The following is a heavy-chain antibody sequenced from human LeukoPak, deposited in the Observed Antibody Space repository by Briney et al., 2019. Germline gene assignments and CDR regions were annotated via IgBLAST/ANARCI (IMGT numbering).Heavy chain of an antibody. CDR1: GFTFRSHA. CDR3: AKDFRIGYSAHFDY. Sequence: GGSLRLPCVGSGFTFRSHAMSWVRQAPEKGLEFVSGIYENGGTTYYADSVKGRFSISRDNSKNTLYLQMDSLRGEGTAVYYCAKDFRIGYSAHFDYWGQGALVTVSS. D-gene: IGHD2-21*01. V-gene: IGHV3-23*01. J-gene: IGHJ4*02. CDR2: IYENGGTT.